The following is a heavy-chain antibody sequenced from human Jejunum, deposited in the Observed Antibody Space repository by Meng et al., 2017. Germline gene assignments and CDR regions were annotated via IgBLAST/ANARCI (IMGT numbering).Heavy chain of an antibody. CDR3: ARATAGNSEYFQN. D-gene: IGHD4-23*01. V-gene: IGHV4-31*03. J-gene: IGHJ1*01. Sequence: QVQLQESGPGLVKPAQPPVLTCTVSGGSMNSAGHYWSWIRQDPGKGLEWIGYIHYSGGTYYNPSLKSRVTISVDTSKNQFSLKLNSVSAADTAVYYCARATAGNSEYFQNWGQGTLVTVSS. CDR2: IHYSGGT. CDR1: GGSMNSAGHY.